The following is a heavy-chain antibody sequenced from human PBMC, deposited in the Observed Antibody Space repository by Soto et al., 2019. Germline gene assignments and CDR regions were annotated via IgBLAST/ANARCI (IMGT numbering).Heavy chain of an antibody. Sequence: EVPLVESGGGLVQPGGSLRLSCVDSGFTFSSYWMSWVRQAPVKGLEWVGNIKQDGSEENYADSVKGRFTISRDNAKNTMYRKMNSLRVEETAVYYCARIAASGRGWDVWGQGTTVVVSS. CDR3: ARIAASGRGWDV. J-gene: IGHJ6*02. CDR2: IKQDGSEE. D-gene: IGHD6-13*01. CDR1: GFTFSSYW. V-gene: IGHV3-7*01.